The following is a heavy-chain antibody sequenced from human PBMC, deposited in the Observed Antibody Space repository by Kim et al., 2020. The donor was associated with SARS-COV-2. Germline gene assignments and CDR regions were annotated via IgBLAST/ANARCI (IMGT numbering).Heavy chain of an antibody. CDR2: T. J-gene: IGHJ6*02. V-gene: IGHV3-49*02. D-gene: IGHD2-15*01. CDR3: ARDRSSSVVADV. Sequence: TRYAASVEGRFTISRDDSNSIDYLQMDSLKIEDTAVYYCARDRSSSVVADVWGQGTTVTVSS.